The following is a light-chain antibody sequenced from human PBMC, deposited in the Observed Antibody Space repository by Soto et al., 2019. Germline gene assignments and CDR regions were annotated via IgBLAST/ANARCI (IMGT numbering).Light chain of an antibody. CDR3: LQKYFYPFT. CDR1: QGIRNA. CDR2: AAS. J-gene: IGKJ3*01. V-gene: IGKV1-6*01. Sequence: QMTQSPSTLSASLGDRVTITCRASQGIRNALDWFQQKPGKAPKLLIYAASNLQSGVPARFRGSGSGTDFTLTISSLQPEDFDTYYCLQKYFYPFTFGPGTKVDIK.